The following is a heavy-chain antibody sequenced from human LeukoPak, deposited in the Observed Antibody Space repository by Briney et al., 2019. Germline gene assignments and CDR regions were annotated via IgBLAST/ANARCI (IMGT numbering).Heavy chain of an antibody. CDR1: GYTFTSYY. Sequence: ASVKVSCKASGYTFTSYYMHWVRQAPGQGLEWMGIINPSGGSTSYAQKFQGRVTMTRDTSTSTVYMELSSLRSEDTAMYYCTTSTGYYYVPGYWGQGTLVTVSS. J-gene: IGHJ4*02. V-gene: IGHV1-46*01. D-gene: IGHD3-22*01. CDR3: TTSTGYYYVPGY. CDR2: INPSGGST.